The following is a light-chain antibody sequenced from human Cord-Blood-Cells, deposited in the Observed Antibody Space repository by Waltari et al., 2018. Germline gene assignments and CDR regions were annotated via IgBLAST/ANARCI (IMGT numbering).Light chain of an antibody. CDR1: QSVLYSSNNKNY. CDR3: QQYYSTPYT. CDR2: WAS. Sequence: DIVMTQSPDSLAVSLGERATINCKSSQSVLYSSNNKNYLAWYQQKPGQPPKLLIYWASTRESGVPDRFSGSESWTDFTLTISSLQAEDVAVYYCQQYYSTPYTFGQGTKLEIK. V-gene: IGKV4-1*01. J-gene: IGKJ2*01.